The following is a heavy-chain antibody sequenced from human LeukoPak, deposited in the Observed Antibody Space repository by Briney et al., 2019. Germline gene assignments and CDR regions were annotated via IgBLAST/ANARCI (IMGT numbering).Heavy chain of an antibody. CDR1: GGSISSYY. CDR2: IYYSGST. J-gene: IGHJ5*02. D-gene: IGHD1-26*01. CDR3: ARDGGEVGTTTWFDP. Sequence: NPSETLSLTCTVSGGSISSYYWSWIRQTPGKGLEWIGDIYYSGSTNYNPSLKSRVTISVDTSKNQFSLKLSSVTAADTAVYYCARDGGEVGTTTWFDPWGQGTLVTVSS. V-gene: IGHV4-59*01.